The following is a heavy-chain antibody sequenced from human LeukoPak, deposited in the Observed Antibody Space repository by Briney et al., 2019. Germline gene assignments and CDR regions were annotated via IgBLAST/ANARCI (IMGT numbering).Heavy chain of an antibody. J-gene: IGHJ4*02. CDR1: GSTFSSYN. CDR2: ISSSGSTI. CDR3: ARDHRPLPPRSHSSSWDYTDY. Sequence: GGSLRLSCAASGSTFSSYNINWVRQAPGKGLEWVTYISSSGSTIYYADSVKGRFTISRDNAKNSLYLQMNSLRAEDTAVYYCARDHRPLPPRSHSSSWDYTDYWGQGILVTVSS. V-gene: IGHV3-48*04. D-gene: IGHD6-13*01.